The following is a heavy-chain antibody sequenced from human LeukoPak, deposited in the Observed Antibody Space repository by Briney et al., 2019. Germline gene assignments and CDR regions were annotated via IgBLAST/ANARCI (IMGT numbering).Heavy chain of an antibody. D-gene: IGHD3-9*01. CDR2: ISTSSSYI. J-gene: IGHJ5*02. CDR1: GFTFSSYC. CDR3: ARRLHYDILTGYP. Sequence: GGSLRLSCAASGFTFSSYCMNWVRQAPGKGLEWVSFISTSSSYIHYADSVKGRFTISRDNAKNSLYLQMNSLRAEDTAVYYCARRLHYDILTGYPWGQGTLVTVSS. V-gene: IGHV3-21*01.